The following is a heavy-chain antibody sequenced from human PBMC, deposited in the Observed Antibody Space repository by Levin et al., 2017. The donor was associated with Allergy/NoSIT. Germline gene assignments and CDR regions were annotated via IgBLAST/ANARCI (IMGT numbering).Heavy chain of an antibody. CDR1: GSTFSTYA. CDR2: VSYDGNNK. J-gene: IGHJ4*02. V-gene: IGHV3-30-3*01. CDR3: ARDPVGYSSGWSRYDY. D-gene: IGHD6-19*01. Sequence: GGSLRLSCAASGSTFSTYAMHWVRQAPGKGLEWVADVSYDGNNKFYADSVKGRFTISRDNSKSTLYLQMDSLRPEDTAVYYCARDPVGYSSGWSRYDYWGQGTLVTVSS.